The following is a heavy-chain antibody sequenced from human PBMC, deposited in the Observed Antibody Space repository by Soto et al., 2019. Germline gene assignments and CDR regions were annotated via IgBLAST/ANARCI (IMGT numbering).Heavy chain of an antibody. CDR2: IYSGGST. D-gene: IGHD5-18*01. CDR3: SRLPGYGLKGAFDM. Sequence: WVRQAPGKGLEWVSVIYSGGSTYYSDSVNCRFTISRDNSKNTLYLQMNSLRAEDTAVYYCSRLPGYGLKGAFDMWGHGSLVSAS. V-gene: IGHV3-53*01. J-gene: IGHJ3*02.